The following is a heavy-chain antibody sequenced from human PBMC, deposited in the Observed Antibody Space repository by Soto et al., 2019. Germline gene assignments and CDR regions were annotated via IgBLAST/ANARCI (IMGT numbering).Heavy chain of an antibody. V-gene: IGHV1-18*01. CDR1: GYTFPDYG. D-gene: IGHD3-22*01. Sequence: ASVKVSCKASGYTFPDYGIHWVRQAPGQGLEWMGWINTYNGNTYYTQNLQGRVTMTRDTSTSTAYMDLRSLRFDDTALYYCARDRDDSSWSTSENFQHWGQGTLVTVSS. J-gene: IGHJ1*01. CDR3: ARDRDDSSWSTSENFQH. CDR2: INTYNGNT.